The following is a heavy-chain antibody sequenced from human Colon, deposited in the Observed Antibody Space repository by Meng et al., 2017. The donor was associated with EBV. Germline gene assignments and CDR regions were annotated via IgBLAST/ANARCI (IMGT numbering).Heavy chain of an antibody. J-gene: IGHJ4*02. D-gene: IGHD6-19*01. CDR1: GFTFSSYA. CDR3: AKKRNSGWSPLDY. V-gene: IGHV3-23*01. Sequence: EVQLLESGGGLVQPGGSLRLSCAASGFTFSSYAMSWVRQAPGKGLQWVSTLGDSGVGTYYADSVKGRFTISRDISKSTLYLQMNSLRAEDTAIYYCAKKRNSGWSPLDYWGQGTLVTVSS. CDR2: LGDSGVGT.